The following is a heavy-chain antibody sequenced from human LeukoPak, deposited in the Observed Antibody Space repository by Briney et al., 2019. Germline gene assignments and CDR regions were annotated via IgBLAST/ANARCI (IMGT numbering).Heavy chain of an antibody. D-gene: IGHD6-6*01. V-gene: IGHV4-39*01. CDR2: VYYSGNT. J-gene: IGHJ6*03. Sequence: SETLPLTCTVSGGSISSSTYYWGWIRQPPGKGLEWIGSVYYSGNTYYNPSLRSRVTISVDTSRNQFSLKLTSVTAADTAVYYCARVYSSSSGSYYYYFYMDVWGKGTTVTVSS. CDR1: GGSISSSTYY. CDR3: ARVYSSSSGSYYYYFYMDV.